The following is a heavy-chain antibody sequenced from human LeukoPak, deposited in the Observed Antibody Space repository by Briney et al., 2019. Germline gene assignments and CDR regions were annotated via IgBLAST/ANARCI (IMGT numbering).Heavy chain of an antibody. CDR2: IAPDGSST. CDR3: AKREKAVTGIYYFDH. CDR1: GFTIGSYW. Sequence: GGSLRPSCGASGFTIGSYWMHWVRQVPGKGLVWVSRIAPDGSSTQYADSVEGRFTISRDNAKNTLYLQMSSLRAEDTAVYYCAKREKAVTGIYYFDHWGQGTLVTVSS. J-gene: IGHJ4*02. D-gene: IGHD6-19*01. V-gene: IGHV3-74*03.